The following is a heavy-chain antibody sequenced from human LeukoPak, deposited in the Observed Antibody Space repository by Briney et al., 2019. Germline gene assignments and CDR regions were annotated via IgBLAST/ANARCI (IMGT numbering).Heavy chain of an antibody. V-gene: IGHV3-48*03. J-gene: IGHJ6*04. CDR3: AELGITMIGGV. CDR1: GFTFDYHG. Sequence: PGGSLRLSCATSGFTFDYHGMTWVRQAPGKGLEWVSYISSSGSTIYYADSVKGRFTISRDNAKNSLYLQMNSLRAEDTAVYYCAELGITMIGGVWGKGTTVTISS. CDR2: ISSSGSTI. D-gene: IGHD3-10*02.